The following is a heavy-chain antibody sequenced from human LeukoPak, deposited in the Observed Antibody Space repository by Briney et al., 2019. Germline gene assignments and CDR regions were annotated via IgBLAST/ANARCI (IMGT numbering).Heavy chain of an antibody. CDR2: IIPILGIP. J-gene: IGHJ2*01. CDR1: GGTFSSYA. CDR3: ATEAIVVVTARDYWYFDL. D-gene: IGHD2-21*02. Sequence: SVKVSCKASGGTFSSYAISWVRQSPGQGLEWMGRIIPILGIPNYAQKFQGRVTITADKSTTTAYMELSSLRSEDTAVYYCATEAIVVVTARDYWYFDLWGRGTLVTVSS. V-gene: IGHV1-69*04.